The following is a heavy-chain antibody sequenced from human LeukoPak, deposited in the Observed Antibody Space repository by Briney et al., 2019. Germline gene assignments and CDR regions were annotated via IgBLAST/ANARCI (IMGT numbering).Heavy chain of an antibody. Sequence: ASVKVSCKASGYTFTRYYMNWVRQAPGQGLEWMGIINPSGGSTNYAQKFQGRVTMTRDTSTSTIYMVVSSLRPEDTAVYYCATSFRAVNWFDPWGQGTLVTVSS. CDR1: GYTFTRYY. CDR3: ATSFRAVNWFDP. CDR2: INPSGGST. J-gene: IGHJ5*02. V-gene: IGHV1-46*01. D-gene: IGHD3-10*01.